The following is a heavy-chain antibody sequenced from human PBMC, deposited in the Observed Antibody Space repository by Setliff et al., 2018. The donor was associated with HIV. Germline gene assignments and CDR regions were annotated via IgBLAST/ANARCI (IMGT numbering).Heavy chain of an antibody. D-gene: IGHD6-19*01. CDR1: GFSLSNTRMG. CDR2: IFPNDEK. V-gene: IGHV2-26*01. Sequence: SGPTLVNPTETLTLTCTVSGFSLSNTRMGVSWIRQPPGKALEWLAHIFPNDEKSYSASLKSRLTLTKDTSKNQVVLTMTNMDPVDTATYYCARRRGLAVADAFDFWGQGTMVTVSS. J-gene: IGHJ3*01. CDR3: ARRRGLAVADAFDF.